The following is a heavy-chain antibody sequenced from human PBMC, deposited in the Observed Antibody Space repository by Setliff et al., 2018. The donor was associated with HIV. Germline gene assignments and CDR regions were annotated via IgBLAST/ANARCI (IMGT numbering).Heavy chain of an antibody. J-gene: IGHJ2*01. Sequence: SETLSLTCTVSGDSLRSTNSYWGWIRQPPGKALEWIGTIYYTGSAFYNPSLKSRVTMSVDTSKSQFSLGLTLVIAADTAIYYCARVQRGRGYSHGHWYFDLWGRGTLVTVS. V-gene: IGHV4-39*07. CDR1: GDSLRSTNSY. D-gene: IGHD5-18*01. CDR2: IYYTGSA. CDR3: ARVQRGRGYSHGHWYFDL.